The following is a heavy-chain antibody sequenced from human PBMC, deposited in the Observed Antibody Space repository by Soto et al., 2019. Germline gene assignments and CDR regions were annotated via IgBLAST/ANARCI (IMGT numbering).Heavy chain of an antibody. Sequence: AASVKVSCKASGGTFSSYAISWVRQAPGQGLEWMGGIIPIFGTANYAQKFQGRVTITADESTSTAYMELSSLRSEDTAVYYCAADPGVYAFDIWGQGTMVTVSS. D-gene: IGHD3-10*01. J-gene: IGHJ3*02. CDR3: AADPGVYAFDI. V-gene: IGHV1-69*13. CDR1: GGTFSSYA. CDR2: IIPIFGTA.